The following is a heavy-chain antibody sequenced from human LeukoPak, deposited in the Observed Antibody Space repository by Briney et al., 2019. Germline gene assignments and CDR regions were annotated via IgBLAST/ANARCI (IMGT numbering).Heavy chain of an antibody. CDR3: AKDRYYGSGSYGLDY. D-gene: IGHD3-10*01. CDR2: ISWNSGSI. CDR1: GFTFDDYA. J-gene: IGHJ4*02. V-gene: IGHV3-9*01. Sequence: GRSLRLSCAASGFTFDDYAMHWVRQAPGKGLEWVSGISWNSGSIGYADSVKGRFTISRDNAKNSLYLQMNSLRAEDTALYYCAKDRYYGSGSYGLDYWGQGTLVTVSS.